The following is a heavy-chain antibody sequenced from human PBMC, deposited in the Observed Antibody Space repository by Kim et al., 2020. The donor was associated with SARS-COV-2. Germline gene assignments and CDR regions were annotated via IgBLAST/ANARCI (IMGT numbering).Heavy chain of an antibody. CDR3: ARDDSLGGFDY. CDR2: IYYGGNT. CDR1: GASITSGGYY. J-gene: IGHJ4*02. D-gene: IGHD7-27*01. V-gene: IGHV4-31*03. Sequence: SETLSLTCTVSGASITSGGYYWNWIRQQPGKGLEWIGSIYYGGNTHYITSLKSRLTISVDTSKNHFSLNLNSATAADTAVYYCARDDSLGGFDYWGRGILVTVSA.